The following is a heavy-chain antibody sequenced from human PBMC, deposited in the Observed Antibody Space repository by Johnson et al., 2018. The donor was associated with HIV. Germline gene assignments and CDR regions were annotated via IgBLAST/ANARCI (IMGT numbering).Heavy chain of an antibody. CDR1: GFTFSSYG. D-gene: IGHD3-16*01. Sequence: QEQLVESGGGVVQPGRSLRLSCAASGFTFSSYGMHWVRQAPGKGLEWVAVISYDGSNKYYADSVKGRFTISRDNSKNTLYLQMNSLRAEDTAVYYCVRDLGLIGPWGAFDIWGQGTRVTVSS. CDR2: ISYDGSNK. J-gene: IGHJ3*02. CDR3: VRDLGLIGPWGAFDI. V-gene: IGHV3-30*03.